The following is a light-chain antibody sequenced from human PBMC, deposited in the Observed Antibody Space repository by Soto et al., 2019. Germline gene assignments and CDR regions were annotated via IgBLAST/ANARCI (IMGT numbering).Light chain of an antibody. CDR3: QQYGNSTRT. CDR2: GAS. Sequence: EIVLTQSTGTLSLSPGERATLSCRASRSVSSSYLAWYQQKPGQAPRLLIYGASSRATGIPDRFSGSGSGTDFTLTISRLEPEDFAVYYCQQYGNSTRTFGQGTKVEIK. J-gene: IGKJ1*01. CDR1: RSVSSSY. V-gene: IGKV3-20*01.